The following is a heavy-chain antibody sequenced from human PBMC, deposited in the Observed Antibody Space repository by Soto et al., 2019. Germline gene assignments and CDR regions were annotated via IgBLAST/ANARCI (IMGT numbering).Heavy chain of an antibody. CDR2: MNPNSDYT. D-gene: IGHD3-10*01. J-gene: IGHJ6*03. CDR1: GYTFSNYD. Sequence: QVHLVQSGAEVKKPGASVKVSCKASGYTFSNYDINWVRQATGQGLEWMGWMNPNSDYTGYAQKFQGRVTMTRNTYIDTAYLDLSGRGSEGKTVYYCARGRGFSYSYYYMDVWGKGTMVTVSS. V-gene: IGHV1-8*01. CDR3: ARGRGFSYSYYYMDV.